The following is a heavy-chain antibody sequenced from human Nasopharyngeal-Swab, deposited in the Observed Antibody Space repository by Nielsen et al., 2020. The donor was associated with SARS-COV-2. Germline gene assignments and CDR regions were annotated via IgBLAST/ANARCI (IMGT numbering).Heavy chain of an antibody. Sequence: WIRQPPGKGLGWIGYIYYSGSTNYNPSLKSRVTISVDTSKNQFSLKLSSVTAADTAVYYCARCGGDCLKTPTLYYFDYWGQGTLVTVSS. CDR3: ARCGGDCLKTPTLYYFDY. D-gene: IGHD2-21*02. V-gene: IGHV4-59*01. CDR2: IYYSGST. J-gene: IGHJ4*02.